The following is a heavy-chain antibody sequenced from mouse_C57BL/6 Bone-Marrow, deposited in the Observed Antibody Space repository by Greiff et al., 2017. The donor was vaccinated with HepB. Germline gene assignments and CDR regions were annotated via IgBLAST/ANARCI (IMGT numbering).Heavy chain of an antibody. D-gene: IGHD1-1*02. CDR2: ISYDGSN. V-gene: IGHV3-6*01. Sequence: DVKLQESGPGLVKPSQSLSLTCSVTGYSITSGYYWNWIRQFPGNKLEWMGYISYDGSNNSNPSLKNRISITRDTSKNQFFLKLNSVTTEDTATYYCAREGSHLYFDVWGTGTTVTVSS. CDR3: AREGSHLYFDV. J-gene: IGHJ1*03. CDR1: GYSITSGYY.